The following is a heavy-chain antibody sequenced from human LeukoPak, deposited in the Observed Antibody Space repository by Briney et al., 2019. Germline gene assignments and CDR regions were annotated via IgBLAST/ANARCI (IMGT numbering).Heavy chain of an antibody. J-gene: IGHJ4*02. V-gene: IGHV4-59*01. CDR3: ERFQFNSGYYYDSSGYYYALDY. D-gene: IGHD3-22*01. CDR1: GGSISSYY. Sequence: SETLSLTCTVSGGSISSYYWSWIRQPPGKGLEWIGYIYYSGSTNYNPSLKSRVTISVDTSKNQFSLKLSSVTAADTAVYYCERFQFNSGYYYDSSGYYYALDYWGQGTLVTVSS. CDR2: IYYSGST.